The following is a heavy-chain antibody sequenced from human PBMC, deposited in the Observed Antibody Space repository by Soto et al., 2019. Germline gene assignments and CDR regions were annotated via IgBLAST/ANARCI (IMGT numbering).Heavy chain of an antibody. CDR3: ARERGPSGRWSRY. D-gene: IGHD3-10*01. Sequence: EVQLVESGGGLVQPGGSLRLSCADSGFTFSRYWMSWVRQAPGKGLEWVANINQDGSEKYYVDSVKGRFTISRDNAKNARYLQMNSLRAEDTAVYYCARERGPSGRWSRYWGQGTLVTVSS. CDR1: GFTFSRYW. CDR2: INQDGSEK. J-gene: IGHJ4*02. V-gene: IGHV3-7*01.